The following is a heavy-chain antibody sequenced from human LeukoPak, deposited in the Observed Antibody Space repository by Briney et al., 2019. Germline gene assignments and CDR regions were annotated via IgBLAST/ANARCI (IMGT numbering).Heavy chain of an antibody. CDR2: INPNSGGT. CDR1: GYTFTGYY. D-gene: IGHD3-16*01. Sequence: GASVKVSCKASGYTFTGYYMHWVRQAPGQGLEWMGWINPNSGGTNYAQKFQGRVTVTRDTSISTAYMELSRLRSDDTAVYYCARGGGYYQPPRATSIDYWGQGTLVTVSS. J-gene: IGHJ4*02. CDR3: ARGGGYYQPPRATSIDY. V-gene: IGHV1-2*02.